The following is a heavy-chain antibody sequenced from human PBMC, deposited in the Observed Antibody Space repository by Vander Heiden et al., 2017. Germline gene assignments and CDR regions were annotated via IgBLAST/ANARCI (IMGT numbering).Heavy chain of an antibody. CDR1: GFTFSSYA. J-gene: IGHJ4*02. CDR3: AKVSLWFGELDY. V-gene: IGHV3-23*01. Sequence: EVQLLESGGCLVQPGGSLRLSCAASGFTFSSYAMSWVRQAPGKGLGWVSAISGSGGSTYYADSVKGRFTISRDNSKNTLYLQMNSLRAEDTAVYYCAKVSLWFGELDYWGQGTLVTVSS. D-gene: IGHD3-10*01. CDR2: ISGSGGST.